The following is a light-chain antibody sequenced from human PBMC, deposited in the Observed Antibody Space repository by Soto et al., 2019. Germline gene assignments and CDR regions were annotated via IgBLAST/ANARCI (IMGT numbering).Light chain of an antibody. Sequence: EIVLTQSPATLSLSPGERATLSCRASQSVSSYLAWYQQKPGQAPRLLIYGASTRATGIPARFSGSGSGTEFALTISSLQSEDFAVYYCQQYGNSIPITFGQGTRLEIK. CDR1: QSVSSY. CDR3: QQYGNSIPIT. V-gene: IGKV3-15*01. J-gene: IGKJ5*01. CDR2: GAS.